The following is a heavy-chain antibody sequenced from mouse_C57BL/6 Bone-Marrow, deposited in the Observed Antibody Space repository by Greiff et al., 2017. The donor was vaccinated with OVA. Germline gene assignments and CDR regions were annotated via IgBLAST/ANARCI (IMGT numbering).Heavy chain of an antibody. CDR1: GFTFSSYA. D-gene: IGHD1-1*01. J-gene: IGHJ2*01. Sequence: EVKLVESGEGLVKPGGSLKLSCAASGFTFSSYAMSWVRQTPEKRLEWVAYISSGGDYIYYADTVKGRFTISRDNARNTLYLQMSSLKSDDTAMYYCTRGMIYYGSSYFCYWGQGTTLTVSS. CDR3: TRGMIYYGSSYFCY. V-gene: IGHV5-9-1*02. CDR2: ISSGGDYI.